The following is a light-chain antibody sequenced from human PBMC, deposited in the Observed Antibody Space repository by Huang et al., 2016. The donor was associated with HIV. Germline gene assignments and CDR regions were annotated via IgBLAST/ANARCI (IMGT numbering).Light chain of an antibody. CDR1: QSVSSN. CDR3: QQSHDWPPYT. J-gene: IGKJ2*01. V-gene: IGKV3-15*01. CDR2: GAS. Sequence: EIVMTQSPVTLSVSPGESATLSCRASQSVSSNLDWYQQKPGQAPRLLIYGASTRSIGIPARFSGSGSGTEFTLTISNLQSEDFAVYYCQQSHDWPPYTFGQGTKLEIK.